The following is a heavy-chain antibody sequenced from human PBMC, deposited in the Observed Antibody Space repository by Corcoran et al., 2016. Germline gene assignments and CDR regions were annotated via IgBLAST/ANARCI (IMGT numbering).Heavy chain of an antibody. Sequence: QVQLVESGGGVVQPGRSLRLSCAASGLTFSSYGMHWVRQAPGKGLEWVAVISYDGSNKYYADSVKGRFTISRDNSKNTLYLQMNSLRAEDTAVYYCAKDLPDSGFDYWGQGTLVTVSS. J-gene: IGHJ4*02. CDR1: GLTFSSYG. CDR2: ISYDGSNK. D-gene: IGHD1-26*01. V-gene: IGHV3-30*18. CDR3: AKDLPDSGFDY.